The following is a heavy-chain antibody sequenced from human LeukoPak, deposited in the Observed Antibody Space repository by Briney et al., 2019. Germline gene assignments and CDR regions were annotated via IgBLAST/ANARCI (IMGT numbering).Heavy chain of an antibody. CDR3: ARHSYSVPHYFDY. Sequence: SETLSLTCTVSDGSISNYYWTWIRQPPGKGLEWIAFIYYNGDAHCNPSLKSRVTISVDTSKNQFSLRVTSVTAADTAVYYCARHSYSVPHYFDYWGQGTLVTVSS. D-gene: IGHD3-10*02. V-gene: IGHV4-59*08. CDR2: IYYNGDA. J-gene: IGHJ4*02. CDR1: DGSISNYY.